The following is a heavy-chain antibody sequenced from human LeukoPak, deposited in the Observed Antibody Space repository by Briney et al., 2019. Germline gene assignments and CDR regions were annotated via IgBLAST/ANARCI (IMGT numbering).Heavy chain of an antibody. D-gene: IGHD3-22*01. V-gene: IGHV3-30*18. CDR2: ISYDGSNK. Sequence: GRSLRLSCAASGFTFSSYGMHWVRQAPGKGLEWVAVISYDGSNKYYADSVKGRFTISRDNSKNTLYLQMNSLRAEDTAVCYCAKGGPYDMIVVVITTSIDYWGQGTLVTVSS. CDR3: AKGGPYDMIVVVITTSIDY. CDR1: GFTFSSYG. J-gene: IGHJ4*02.